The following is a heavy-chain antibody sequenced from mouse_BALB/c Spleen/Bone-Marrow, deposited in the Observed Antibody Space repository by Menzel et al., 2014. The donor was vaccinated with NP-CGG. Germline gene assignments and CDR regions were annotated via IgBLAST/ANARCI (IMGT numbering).Heavy chain of an antibody. CDR3: ARGGISIDY. V-gene: IGHV1-80*01. CDR2: IYPGDDDT. CDR1: GYAFSIYW. Sequence: QVQLQQSGAELVRPGSSVKISCKASGYAFSIYWMNWVKQRPGQGLEWIGQIYPGDDDTDYNGKFKGKATLTADRSSSTAYTQLNSLTSEDSAVYFCARGGISIDYWGQGTTLTVSS. J-gene: IGHJ2*01.